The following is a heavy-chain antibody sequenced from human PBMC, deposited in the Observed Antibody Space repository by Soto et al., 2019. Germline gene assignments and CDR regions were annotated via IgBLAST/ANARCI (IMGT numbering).Heavy chain of an antibody. CDR1: GVPISTDDYY. CDR3: ASGTGVAGSHYLDN. D-gene: IGHD1-1*01. Sequence: SETLSLTCTVSGVPISTDDYYWTWLRQPPGKGLEWIGYIYYSGSTYYNWSLKSRVTISMDTSKHQFSLTLTSVTAADTAVYYCASGTGVAGSHYLDNWGQGTLVTVSS. J-gene: IGHJ4*02. CDR2: IYYSGST. V-gene: IGHV4-30-4*01.